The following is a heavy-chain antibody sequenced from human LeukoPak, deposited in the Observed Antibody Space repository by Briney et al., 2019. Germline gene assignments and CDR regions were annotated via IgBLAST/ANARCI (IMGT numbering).Heavy chain of an antibody. CDR2: IYYSGST. J-gene: IGHJ4*02. CDR3: AGRITIFGVVRDY. D-gene: IGHD3-3*01. Sequence: PSETLSLTCTVSGXSISSYYWSWIRQPPGKGLEWIGYIYYSGSTNYNPSLKSRVTISVDTSKNQFSLKLSSVTAADTAVYYCAGRITIFGVVRDYWGQGTLVTVSS. CDR1: GXSISSYY. V-gene: IGHV4-59*01.